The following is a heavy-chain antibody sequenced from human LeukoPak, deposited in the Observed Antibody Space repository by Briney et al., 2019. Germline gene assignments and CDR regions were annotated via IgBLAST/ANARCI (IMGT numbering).Heavy chain of an antibody. V-gene: IGHV4-39*07. CDR1: GGSINSRSYY. D-gene: IGHD2-21*01. J-gene: IGHJ4*02. CDR2: MYYSGST. Sequence: PSETLSLTCTVPGGSINSRSYYWGWIRQPPGKGLEWIGSMYYSGSTYYNPSLKSRVTISVDTSKNQFSLRLSSVTAADTALYYCARSGGSYLFYFDYWGQGTLVTVSS. CDR3: ARSGGSYLFYFDY.